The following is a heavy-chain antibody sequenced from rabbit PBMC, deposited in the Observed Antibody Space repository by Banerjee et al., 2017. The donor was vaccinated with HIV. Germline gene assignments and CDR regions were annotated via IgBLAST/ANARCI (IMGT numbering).Heavy chain of an antibody. CDR2: IYAGSSGST. J-gene: IGHJ4*01. D-gene: IGHD4-1*01. V-gene: IGHV1S45*01. CDR3: ARDLAGVIGWNFDL. CDR1: EFSFSNSYW. Sequence: QEQLEESGGGLVKPEGSLTLTCTASEFSFSNSYWIWWVRQAPGKGLEWIAGIYAGSSGSTYYASWAKGRFTISKTSSTTVTLQLTSLTAADTATYFCARDLAGVIGWNFDLWGPGTLVTVS.